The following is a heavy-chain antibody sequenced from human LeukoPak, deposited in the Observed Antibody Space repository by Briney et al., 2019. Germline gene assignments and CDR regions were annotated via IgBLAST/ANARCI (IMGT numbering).Heavy chain of an antibody. CDR3: AHLGYDILTGYYN. J-gene: IGHJ4*02. Sequence: GGSLRLSCAASGFIFSSYGMSWVRQAPGMGLEWVSGISGSGDSTYYADSVKGRFTVSRDNSKNMLYLQMNSLRAEDTAVYYCAHLGYDILTGYYNWGQGTLVFVSS. D-gene: IGHD3-9*01. V-gene: IGHV3-23*01. CDR1: GFIFSSYG. CDR2: ISGSGDST.